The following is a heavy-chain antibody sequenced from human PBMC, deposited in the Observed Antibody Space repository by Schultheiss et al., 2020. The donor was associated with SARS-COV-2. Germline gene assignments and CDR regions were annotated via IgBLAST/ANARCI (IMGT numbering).Heavy chain of an antibody. V-gene: IGHV4-59*01. CDR3: ARGGTLGLDY. Sequence: SETLSLTCTVSGGSISSYYWSWIRQPPGKGLEWVGYIYYSGSTNYNPSLKSRVTITLDTSKNQFSLKLSSVTAADTAVYYCARGGTLGLDYWGQGTLVTVSS. J-gene: IGHJ4*02. CDR1: GGSISSYY. CDR2: IYYSGST. D-gene: IGHD1-26*01.